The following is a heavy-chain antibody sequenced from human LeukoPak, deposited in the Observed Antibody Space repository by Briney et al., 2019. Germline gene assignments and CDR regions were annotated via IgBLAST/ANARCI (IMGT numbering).Heavy chain of an antibody. J-gene: IGHJ4*02. V-gene: IGHV3-48*04. CDR1: GFTFSSYS. CDR3: ARDGVSLAGHYFDY. Sequence: GGSLRLSCAASGFTFSSYSMNWVRQAPGKGLEWVSYISSSGSTIYYADPVKGRFTISRDNAKNSLYLQMNSLRAEDTAVYYCARDGVSLAGHYFDYWGQGTLVTVSS. D-gene: IGHD6-19*01. CDR2: ISSSGSTI.